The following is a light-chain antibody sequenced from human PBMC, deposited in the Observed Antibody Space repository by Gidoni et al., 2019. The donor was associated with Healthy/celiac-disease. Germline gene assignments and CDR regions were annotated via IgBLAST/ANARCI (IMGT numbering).Light chain of an antibody. CDR1: QSISSW. CDR2: KAS. CDR3: KQYSSYSWT. Sequence: IQMTQSPPTLSAFVGDRVTITGRASQSISSWLAWYQQKPGKAPKLLISKASTLESGVPSRFSGSGAGTEFALTISSLQPDDFATYYCKQYSSYSWTFGQGTKVEIK. J-gene: IGKJ1*01. V-gene: IGKV1-5*03.